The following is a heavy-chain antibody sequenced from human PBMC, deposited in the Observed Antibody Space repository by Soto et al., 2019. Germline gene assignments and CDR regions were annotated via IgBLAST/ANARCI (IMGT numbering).Heavy chain of an antibody. CDR2: INHSGST. Sequence: SETLSLTCAVYGGSFSGYYWSWIRQPPGKGLEWIEEINHSGSTNYNPSLKSRVTISVDTSKNQFSLKLSSVTAADTAVYYCARERAGSSGGATWGQGTLVTVSS. V-gene: IGHV4-34*01. J-gene: IGHJ5*02. CDR3: ARERAGSSGGAT. CDR1: GGSFSGYY. D-gene: IGHD6-13*01.